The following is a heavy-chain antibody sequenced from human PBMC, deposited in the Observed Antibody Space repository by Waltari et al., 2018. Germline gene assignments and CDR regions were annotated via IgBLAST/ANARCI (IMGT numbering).Heavy chain of an antibody. CDR2: ISWDGGST. D-gene: IGHD3-22*01. CDR1: GFTFDDYA. J-gene: IGHJ4*02. CDR3: AKDKKVGYDSSGYLDY. V-gene: IGHV3-43D*03. Sequence: EVQLVESGGVVVQPGGSLRLSCAASGFTFDDYAMHWVRQAPGKGPEWVSLISWDGGSTYYADSVKGRFTISRDNSKNSLYLQMNSLRAEDTALYYCAKDKKVGYDSSGYLDYWGQGTLVTVSS.